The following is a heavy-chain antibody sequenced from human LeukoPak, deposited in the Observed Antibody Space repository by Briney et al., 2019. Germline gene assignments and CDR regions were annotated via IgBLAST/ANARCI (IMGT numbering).Heavy chain of an antibody. CDR1: GGSISSYN. CDR2: IYYSGGT. CDR3: ARGQVGCSSTSCYNERYYYYGMDV. V-gene: IGHV4-59*12. D-gene: IGHD2-2*02. Sequence: SESLSLTCAVSGGSISSYNWSWSRQPPGKGVERGGDIYYSGGTNYNPSLNSRVTISVDTSKNQFSLKLSSVTAADTAVYYCARGQVGCSSTSCYNERYYYYGMDVWGQGPTVTVSS. J-gene: IGHJ6*02.